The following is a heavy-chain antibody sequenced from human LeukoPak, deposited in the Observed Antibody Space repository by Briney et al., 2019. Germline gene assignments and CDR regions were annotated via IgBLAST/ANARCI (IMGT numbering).Heavy chain of an antibody. V-gene: IGHV1-46*01. CDR3: ARGPYSGDWHFDF. CDR1: GYTFTSCF. J-gene: IGHJ4*02. D-gene: IGHD6-19*01. Sequence: EASVKVSCKASGYTFTSCFIHWVRQAPGQGLEWTGVINPSGGSTSYAQKFQGRVTMTRDTSTSTVSMELSSLRFEDTAVYYCARGPYSGDWHFDFWGQGTLVTVSS. CDR2: INPSGGST.